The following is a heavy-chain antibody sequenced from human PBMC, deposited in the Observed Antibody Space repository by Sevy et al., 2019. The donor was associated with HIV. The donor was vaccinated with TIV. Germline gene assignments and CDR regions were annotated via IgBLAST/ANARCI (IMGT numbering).Heavy chain of an antibody. CDR1: GYYFTGYY. J-gene: IGHJ4*02. D-gene: IGHD3-10*01. CDR2: INPNGGGT. V-gene: IGHV1-2*02. Sequence: ASVKVSCKASGYYFTGYYVHWVRQAPGQGLEWMGWINPNGGGTNIGQKFHGRVTMSRETSRTTAYMKLTRLRSNDTGVYFCARSVYGSGTYLNDYWGQGTLVTVSS. CDR3: ARSVYGSGTYLNDY.